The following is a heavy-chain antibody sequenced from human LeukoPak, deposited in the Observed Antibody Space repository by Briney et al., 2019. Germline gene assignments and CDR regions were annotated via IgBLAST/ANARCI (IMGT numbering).Heavy chain of an antibody. Sequence: SETLSLTCTVSGGSINNYYWSWIRQPPGKGLEWIGYIHYSGSTNYNPSLKSRATISVDTSKSQFSLKLSSMTAADTAIYYCARGYSSSWYYFDYWGQGTLVTVSS. CDR2: IHYSGST. J-gene: IGHJ4*02. CDR1: GGSINNYY. D-gene: IGHD6-13*01. CDR3: ARGYSSSWYYFDY. V-gene: IGHV4-59*08.